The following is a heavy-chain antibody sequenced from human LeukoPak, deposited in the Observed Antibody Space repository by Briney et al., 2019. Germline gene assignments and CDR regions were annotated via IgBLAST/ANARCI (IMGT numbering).Heavy chain of an antibody. J-gene: IGHJ4*02. CDR2: IEQDGSEK. Sequence: PGGSLRLSCGASGFSFSSYWMSWVRQAPGKGLEWVANIEQDGSEKYYVDSVKGRFTISRDNAKSSLYLQMNSLRSGDTAVYYCARGAQEGGIDYWGQGTLVTVSS. CDR3: ARGAQEGGIDY. V-gene: IGHV3-7*03. D-gene: IGHD3-16*01. CDR1: GFSFSSYW.